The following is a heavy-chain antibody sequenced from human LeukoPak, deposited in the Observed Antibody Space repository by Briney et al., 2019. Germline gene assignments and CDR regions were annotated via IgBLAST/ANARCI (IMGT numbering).Heavy chain of an antibody. CDR2: INYSGSN. Sequence: SETLSLTCTVSGVSISSYYWSWIRQPPGKGLEWVGYINYSGSNNYNPSLKRRVTISFRTYTKHSFLLLRSVTAADAAGYYCSRGPSIWFGYYYYYYMDVWGKGTTVTISS. CDR1: GVSISSYY. D-gene: IGHD3-10*01. V-gene: IGHV4-59*01. CDR3: SRGPSIWFGYYYYYYMDV. J-gene: IGHJ6*03.